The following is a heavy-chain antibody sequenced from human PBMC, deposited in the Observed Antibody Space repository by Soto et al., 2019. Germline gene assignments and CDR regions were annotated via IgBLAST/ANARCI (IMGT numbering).Heavy chain of an antibody. V-gene: IGHV1-8*01. Sequence: GASVKVSCKPSPYTFTSYDLNWGRQATGQGLEWMGRMNPNSGNTGYAQKFQGRVTITRNTSISTAYMELSSLRSEDTAVYYCARELLVWFPGRPGANRGFDPWGQGTLVTVSS. J-gene: IGHJ5*02. CDR2: MNPNSGNT. CDR1: PYTFTSYD. D-gene: IGHD3-3*01. CDR3: ARELLVWFPGRPGANRGFDP.